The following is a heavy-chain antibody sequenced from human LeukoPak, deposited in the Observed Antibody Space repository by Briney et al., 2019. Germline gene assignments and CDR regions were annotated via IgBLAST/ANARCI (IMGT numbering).Heavy chain of an antibody. CDR1: GFSFSTQR. CDR2: INIDERIT. D-gene: IGHD1-26*01. CDR3: ARDRGVFSGSYPLYSFDY. J-gene: IGHJ4*02. V-gene: IGHV3-74*01. Sequence: PGGSLRLSCAASGFSFSTQRMHWVRQAPGKGLVWVSYINIDERITGYADSVKGRFTISRDNAKNTLYLQMNSLRAEDTAVYYCARDRGVFSGSYPLYSFDYWGQGTLVTVSS.